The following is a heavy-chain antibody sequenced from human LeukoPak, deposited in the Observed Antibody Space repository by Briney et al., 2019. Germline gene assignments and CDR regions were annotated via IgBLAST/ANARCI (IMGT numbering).Heavy chain of an antibody. J-gene: IGHJ5*02. CDR2: IYYSGST. CDR3: ARDGEGGDPGAYNWFDP. V-gene: IGHV4-59*01. D-gene: IGHD2-21*02. Sequence: SETLSLTCTVSGGSISSYYWSWIRQPPGKGLEWIGYIYYSGSTNYNPSLKSRVTISVDTSKNQFSLKLSSVTAADTAVYYCARDGEGGDPGAYNWFDPWGQGTLVTVSS. CDR1: GGSISSYY.